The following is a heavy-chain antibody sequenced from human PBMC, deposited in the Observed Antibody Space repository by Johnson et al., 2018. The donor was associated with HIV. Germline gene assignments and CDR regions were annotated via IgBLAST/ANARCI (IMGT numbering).Heavy chain of an antibody. CDR2: IQYDGSNN. D-gene: IGHD5-24*01. V-gene: IGHV3-30*02. J-gene: IGHJ3*01. Sequence: QVQLVESGGGVVQPGGSLRLSCATSGFTFSSYGMHWVRQAPGKGLEWVAFIQYDGSNNYYGDSVKGRFTISRDNSKVTLYLQMTSLRGDDTAVYYCAKDWDRWRQPAGDAFEFWGQVTMVTGSS. CDR3: AKDWDRWRQPAGDAFEF. CDR1: GFTFSSYG.